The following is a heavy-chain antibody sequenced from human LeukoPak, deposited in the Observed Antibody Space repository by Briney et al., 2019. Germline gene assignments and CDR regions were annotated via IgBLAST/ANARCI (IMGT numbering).Heavy chain of an antibody. D-gene: IGHD1-26*01. Sequence: PSETLSLTCSVSGDSISSSVYYWDWIRQPPGKGLEWIGEINHSGSTNYNPSLKSRVTISVDTSKNQFSLKLSSVTAADTAVYYCARGELRGGFDYWGQGTLVTVSS. J-gene: IGHJ4*02. V-gene: IGHV4-39*07. CDR3: ARGELRGGFDY. CDR2: INHSGST. CDR1: GDSISSSVYY.